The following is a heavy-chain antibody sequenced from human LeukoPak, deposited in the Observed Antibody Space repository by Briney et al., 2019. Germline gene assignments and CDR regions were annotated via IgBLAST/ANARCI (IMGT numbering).Heavy chain of an antibody. CDR1: GGSISSYY. Sequence: ESSETLSLTCTVSGGSISSYYWSWIRQPPGKGLEWIGYIYYSGSTNYNPSLKSRVTISVDTSKNQFSLKLSSVTAADTAVYYCARGGSYDFWSGNIDWGQGTLVTVSS. CDR3: ARGGSYDFWSGNID. V-gene: IGHV4-59*01. D-gene: IGHD3-3*01. CDR2: IYYSGST. J-gene: IGHJ4*02.